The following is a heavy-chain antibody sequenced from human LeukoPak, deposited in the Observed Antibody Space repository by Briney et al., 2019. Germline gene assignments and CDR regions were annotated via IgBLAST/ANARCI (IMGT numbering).Heavy chain of an antibody. CDR2: IYYSGIT. D-gene: IGHD2-8*01. CDR1: GGSINNNMYH. Sequence: PSETLSLTCTVSGGSINNNMYHWGWIRQPPGKGLEWIGSIYYSGITYYNPSLKSRVTISVDTSKNQLALKLSSVTAADTAVYYCARLSNGNPADYWGQGTLVTVSS. J-gene: IGHJ4*02. V-gene: IGHV4-39*01. CDR3: ARLSNGNPADY.